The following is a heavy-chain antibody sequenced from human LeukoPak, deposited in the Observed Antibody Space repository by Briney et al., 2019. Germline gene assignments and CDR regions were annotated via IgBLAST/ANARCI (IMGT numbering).Heavy chain of an antibody. Sequence: GGSLRLSCAASGFTFSTYIMHWVRQAPRKGLEWVSYISSSGSTIYYADSVKGRFTISRDNAKNSLYLQMNSLRAEDTAVYYCAPATSYAFDIWGQGTMVTVSS. J-gene: IGHJ3*02. CDR3: APATSYAFDI. CDR2: ISSSGSTI. D-gene: IGHD5-12*01. CDR1: GFTFSTYI. V-gene: IGHV3-48*04.